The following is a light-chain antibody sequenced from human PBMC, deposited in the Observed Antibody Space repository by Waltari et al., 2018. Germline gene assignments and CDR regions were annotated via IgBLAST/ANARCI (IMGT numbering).Light chain of an antibody. V-gene: IGLV2-23*02. CDR2: EVF. J-gene: IGLJ1*01. CDR1: TSEIGSSDL. CDR3: CSYAGRGTYV. Sequence: QSALTQPASVSGTPGQSITTSCSGTTSEIGSSDLFSWYQQHPGEAPKLLICEVFKRPPDTSSRFSGAKSGSTASLTISGLQPEEEADYYCCSYAGRGTYVFGSGTKVTVL.